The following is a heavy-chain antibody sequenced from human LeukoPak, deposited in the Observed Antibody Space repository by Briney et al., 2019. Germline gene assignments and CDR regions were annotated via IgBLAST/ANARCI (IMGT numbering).Heavy chain of an antibody. J-gene: IGHJ4*02. CDR1: GYTFTSYG. CDR3: ARDPAGRGIVATPPSY. CDR2: ISAYNGNT. D-gene: IGHD5-12*01. Sequence: ASVKVSCKASGYTFTSYGISWVRQAPGPGLEWMGWISAYNGNTNYAQKLQGRVTMTTDTSTSTAYMELRSLRSDDTAVYYCARDPAGRGIVATPPSYWGQGTLVTVSS. V-gene: IGHV1-18*01.